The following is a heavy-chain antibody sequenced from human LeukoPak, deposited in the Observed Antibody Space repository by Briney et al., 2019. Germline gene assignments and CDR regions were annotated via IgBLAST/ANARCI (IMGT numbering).Heavy chain of an antibody. D-gene: IGHD3-9*01. J-gene: IGHJ3*02. CDR1: GVSLGDYA. CDR2: ISWDSSNA. CDR3: IKDMGFDLLKDAFHI. Sequence: GGSLRLSCVGSGVSLGDYAMHWVRQVPGKGLEWVSSISWDSSNAAYADSVKGRFTISRDNAKNSLYLQMNSLRPEDTAFYYCIKDMGFDLLKDAFHIWGQGTLVTVSS. V-gene: IGHV3-9*01.